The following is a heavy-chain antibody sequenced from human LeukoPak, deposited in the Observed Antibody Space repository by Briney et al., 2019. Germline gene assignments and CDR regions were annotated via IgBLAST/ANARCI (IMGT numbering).Heavy chain of an antibody. CDR2: IKQDGSEK. Sequence: PGGSLRLSCAASGFALSSHWMTWVRQVPGKGLEWVANIKQDGSEKYYVDSVKGRFTISRDNAKNSLYLQMNSLRAEDTAVYYCARHSRSSGWYFKHWGQGTLVTVSS. J-gene: IGHJ4*02. V-gene: IGHV3-7*01. CDR3: ARHSRSSGWYFKH. D-gene: IGHD6-19*01. CDR1: GFALSSHW.